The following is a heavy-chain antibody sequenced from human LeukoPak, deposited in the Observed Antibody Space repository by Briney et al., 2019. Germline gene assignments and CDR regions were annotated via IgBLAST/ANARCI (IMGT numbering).Heavy chain of an antibody. J-gene: IGHJ4*02. CDR3: ARAFGSGSNARFEN. Sequence: PSETLSLTCAVYGGSFSGYYWSWIRQPPGKGLEWIGEINHSGSTNYNPSLKSRVTISVDTPRNQFSLKLTSVTAADTAVYYCARAFGSGSNARFENWGQGTLVTVAS. D-gene: IGHD3-10*01. CDR2: INHSGST. V-gene: IGHV4-34*01. CDR1: GGSFSGYY.